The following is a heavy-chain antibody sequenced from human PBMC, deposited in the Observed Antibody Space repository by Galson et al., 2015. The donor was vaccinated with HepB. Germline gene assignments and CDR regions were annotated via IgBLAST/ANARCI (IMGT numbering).Heavy chain of an antibody. Sequence: SCKASGYRLTTYGLNWVRQAPGQGLEWMGWISPYNGDTKYAQKIQGRVTMTTDTSTSTAYMELRNLKSDDTAVYYCARDYVVSTKNYLDPWGQGTLVTVSS. CDR1: GYRLTTYG. CDR2: ISPYNGDT. D-gene: IGHD5/OR15-5a*01. J-gene: IGHJ5*02. V-gene: IGHV1-18*01. CDR3: ARDYVVSTKNYLDP.